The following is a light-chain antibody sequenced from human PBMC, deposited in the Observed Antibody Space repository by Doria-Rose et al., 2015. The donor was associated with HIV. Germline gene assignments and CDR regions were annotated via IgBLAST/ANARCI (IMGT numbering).Light chain of an antibody. CDR3: QQSYNTPGT. Sequence: DIRITQSPSSLSASVGDRVTITCRASQSTSTYLNWLQQKSGKAPKLLIYGASTLHRGVPSRFSGSGSGTDFTLTISNLQPEDFATYYCQQSYNTPGTFGPGTKVDIK. CDR1: QSTSTY. J-gene: IGKJ3*01. CDR2: GAS. V-gene: IGKV1-39*01.